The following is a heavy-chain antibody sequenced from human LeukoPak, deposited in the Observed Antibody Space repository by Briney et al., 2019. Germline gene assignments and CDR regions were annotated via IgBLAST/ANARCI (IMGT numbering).Heavy chain of an antibody. Sequence: GGSLRLSCAASGFSINDYYMSWIRQVPGKGLAWVSYISSSGGAIYYADSVKGRFSISRDNAKNSLYLQMNSLRAEDTAVYYCARERVGGLLEWLLEYWGQGTLVTVSS. D-gene: IGHD3-3*01. CDR2: ISSSGGAI. CDR1: GFSINDYY. J-gene: IGHJ4*02. V-gene: IGHV3-11*01. CDR3: ARERVGGLLEWLLEY.